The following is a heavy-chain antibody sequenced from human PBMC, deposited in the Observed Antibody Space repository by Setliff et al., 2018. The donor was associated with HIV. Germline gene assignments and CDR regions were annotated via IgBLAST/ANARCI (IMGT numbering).Heavy chain of an antibody. CDR3: ARGIAAAGLDY. Sequence: SVKVSCKGSGGTFSSYAISWVRQAPGQGLEWMGGIIPIFATANYAQKFQGRVTMTRDTSTSTVYMELSSLRSEDTAVYYCARGIAAAGLDYWGQGTLVTVSS. V-gene: IGHV1-69*05. D-gene: IGHD6-13*01. CDR2: IIPIFATA. J-gene: IGHJ4*02. CDR1: GGTFSSYA.